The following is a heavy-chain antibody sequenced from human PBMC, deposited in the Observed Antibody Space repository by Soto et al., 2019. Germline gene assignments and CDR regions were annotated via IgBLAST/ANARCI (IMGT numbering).Heavy chain of an antibody. J-gene: IGHJ6*02. CDR2: IYWDDDE. Sequence: QITLKESGPTLVKPTQTLTLTCTFSGFSLSTSGVGVAWIRQSPGKALEWLALIYWDDDERYGPSLKTRHTNPKHTSKNQVVLTMTHMAPADTATYYCAHKGGRGAGMDVWGQGTTVTVSS. CDR3: AHKGGRGAGMDV. V-gene: IGHV2-5*05. D-gene: IGHD2-15*01. CDR1: GFSLSTSGVG.